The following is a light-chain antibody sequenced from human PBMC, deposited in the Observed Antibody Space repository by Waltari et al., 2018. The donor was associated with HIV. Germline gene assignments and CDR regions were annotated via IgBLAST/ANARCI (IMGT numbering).Light chain of an antibody. Sequence: QSALTQPASVSGSPGQSLTRSSAGPSTHDGGLNSCYWYQHHPGKAPKLMIYGVSTRPSGVAKRCSGSKSGNTASLTISGLQAEDEADYYCSSYTTSSTLGMFGGGTKLTVL. V-gene: IGLV2-14*01. CDR3: SSYTTSSTLGM. CDR1: STHDGGLNS. J-gene: IGLJ3*02. CDR2: GVS.